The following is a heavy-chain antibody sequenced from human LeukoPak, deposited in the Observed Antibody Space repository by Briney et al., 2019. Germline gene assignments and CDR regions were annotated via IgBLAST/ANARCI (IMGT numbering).Heavy chain of an antibody. CDR2: VKQDGSET. CDR3: ARAYSYAFEP. J-gene: IGHJ5*02. D-gene: IGHD5-18*01. Sequence: EGSLRLSCAASGFTFSSNWMSWVRQAPGKGLEWVANVKQDGSETYYVDSVKGRFTISRDNAKNSLFLQMNSLRVEDTAVYYCARAYSYAFEPWGQGTLVTVSS. V-gene: IGHV3-7*04. CDR1: GFTFSSNW.